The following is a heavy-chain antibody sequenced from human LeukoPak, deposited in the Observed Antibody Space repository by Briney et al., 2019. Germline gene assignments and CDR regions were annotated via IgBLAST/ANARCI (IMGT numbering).Heavy chain of an antibody. V-gene: IGHV4-38-2*01. D-gene: IGHD5-18*01. Sequence: SETLSLTCSVSGYSISSPYYWGWIRQPPGKGLEWIGSFYHTGSTYYNPSLKSRVTISVDTSKNQFSLKVSSVTAADTAVYYCARQEYSYGPVDYWGQGTLVTVSS. CDR3: ARQEYSYGPVDY. CDR2: FYHTGST. J-gene: IGHJ4*02. CDR1: GYSISSPYY.